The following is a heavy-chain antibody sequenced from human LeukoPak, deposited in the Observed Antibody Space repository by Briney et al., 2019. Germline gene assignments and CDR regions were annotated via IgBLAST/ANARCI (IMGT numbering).Heavy chain of an antibody. CDR3: AITYYYGSNYMDV. CDR2: IYHSGST. CDR1: GGSISSSSYY. Sequence: SETLSLTCTVSGGSISSSSYYWGWIRQPPGTGLEWIGSIYHSGSTYYNPSLKSRVTISVDTSKNQFSLKLSSVTAADTAVYYCAITYYYGSNYMDVWGKGTTVTVSS. V-gene: IGHV4-39*07. D-gene: IGHD3-10*01. J-gene: IGHJ6*03.